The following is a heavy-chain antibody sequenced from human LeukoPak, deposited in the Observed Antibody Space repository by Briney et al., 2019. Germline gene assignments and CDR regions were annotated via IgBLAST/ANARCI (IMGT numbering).Heavy chain of an antibody. CDR3: ARSHPPYDYVWGSSDH. Sequence: PGRSLGLSCAASGFTFSSYGIHWVRQAPGKGLEWVAVISYDGSNKYYADSVKGRFTISRDNSKNTLYLQMNSLRAEDTAVYYCARSHPPYDYVWGSSDHWGQGTLVTVSS. CDR1: GFTFSSYG. D-gene: IGHD3-16*01. V-gene: IGHV3-30*03. J-gene: IGHJ4*02. CDR2: ISYDGSNK.